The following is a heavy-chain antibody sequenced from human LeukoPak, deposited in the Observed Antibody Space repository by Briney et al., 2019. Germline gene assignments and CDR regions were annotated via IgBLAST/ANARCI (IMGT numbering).Heavy chain of an antibody. CDR2: ISSSSSYT. J-gene: IGHJ4*02. Sequence: AGGSLRLSCAASGFTFSDYYMSWIRQAPGKGLEWVSYISSSSSYTNYAGSVKGRFTISRDNAKNSLYLQMNSLRAEDTAVYYCARGYYDSSGHPVFDYWGQGTLVTVSS. CDR3: ARGYYDSSGHPVFDY. D-gene: IGHD3-22*01. CDR1: GFTFSDYY. V-gene: IGHV3-11*06.